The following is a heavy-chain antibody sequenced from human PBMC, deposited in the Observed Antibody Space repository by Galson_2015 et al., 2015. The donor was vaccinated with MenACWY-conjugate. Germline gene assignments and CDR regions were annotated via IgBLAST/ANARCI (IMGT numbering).Heavy chain of an antibody. CDR2: ISSSSSYI. J-gene: IGHJ3*02. D-gene: IGHD6-19*01. V-gene: IGHV3-21*01. Sequence: SLRLSCAASGFTFSSYSMNWVRQAPGKGLEWVSSISSSSSYIYYADSVKGRFTISRDNAKNSLYLQMNSLRAEDTAVYYCARDQEGFSGHPDAFEIWGQGTMVTVSS. CDR3: ARDQEGFSGHPDAFEI. CDR1: GFTFSSYS.